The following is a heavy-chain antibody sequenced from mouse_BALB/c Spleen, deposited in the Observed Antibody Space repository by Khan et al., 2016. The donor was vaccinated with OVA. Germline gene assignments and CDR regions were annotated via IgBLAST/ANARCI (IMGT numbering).Heavy chain of an antibody. CDR2: VDPFSGDT. CDR3: TRHGYVAWFTY. V-gene: IGHV1S135*01. J-gene: IGHJ3*01. CDR1: GYSFTSYY. Sequence: IQLVQSGPELMKPGTSVKISCKASGYSFTSYYIHWVMQSHGKSLEWIGYVDPFSGDTTYNQKFKGKATLTVDKSSSTAYIHLSNLTSEDSAVYYCTRHGYVAWFTYWGQGTLVTVSA. D-gene: IGHD2-2*01.